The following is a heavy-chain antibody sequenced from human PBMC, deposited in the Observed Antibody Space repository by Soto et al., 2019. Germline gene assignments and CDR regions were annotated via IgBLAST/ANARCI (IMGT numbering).Heavy chain of an antibody. Sequence: QVHLVESGGGLVKPGGSLRLSCTVSGFAFRHNYLTWIRQAPGKGLEWLSYISTSGSPAYYADSGKGRFTISTDNAKKSRYLRMDSLRAEDTGVYYCATGGIYYEAWGQGTLVTVSS. CDR2: ISTSGSPA. J-gene: IGHJ5*02. V-gene: IGHV3-11*01. CDR3: ATGGIYYEA. D-gene: IGHD1-26*01. CDR1: GFAFRHNY.